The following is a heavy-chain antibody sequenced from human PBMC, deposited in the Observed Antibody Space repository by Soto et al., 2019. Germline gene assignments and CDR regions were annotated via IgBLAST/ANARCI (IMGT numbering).Heavy chain of an antibody. CDR3: ARGPAHCSSPSCYPDSFDY. D-gene: IGHD2-2*01. Sequence: SVKVSCKASGGTFSSYAISWVRQAPGQGLEWMGGIIPIFGTANYAQKFQGRVTITADESTSTAYMELSSLRSEDTAVYYCARGPAHCSSPSCYPDSFDYWGQGTLVTVSS. J-gene: IGHJ4*02. CDR2: IIPIFGTA. CDR1: GGTFSSYA. V-gene: IGHV1-69*13.